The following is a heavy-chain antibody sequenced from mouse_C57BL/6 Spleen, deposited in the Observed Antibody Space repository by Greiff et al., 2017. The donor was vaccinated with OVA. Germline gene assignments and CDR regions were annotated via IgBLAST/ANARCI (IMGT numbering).Heavy chain of an antibody. D-gene: IGHD1-1*01. V-gene: IGHV5-16*01. J-gene: IGHJ2*01. CDR3: ARDHYYGSSYCDY. CDR2: INYDGSST. Sequence: EVKLVESEGGLVQPGSSMKLSCTASGFTFSDYYMAWVRQVPEKGLEWVANINYDGSSTYYLDSLKSRFIISRDNAKNILYLQMSSLKSEDTATYYCARDHYYGSSYCDYWGQGTTLTVSS. CDR1: GFTFSDYY.